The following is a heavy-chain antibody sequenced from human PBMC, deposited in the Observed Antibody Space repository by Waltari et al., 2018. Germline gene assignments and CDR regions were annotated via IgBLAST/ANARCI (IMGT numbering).Heavy chain of an antibody. J-gene: IGHJ4*02. Sequence: QVQLVQSGAEVKKPGSSVKVSCKASGGPFSTYTISWVRQAPGQGFEWMGRIIPILGIPDYAQKFQGRVTITADTSTSTAYMELSSLRSEDTAVYYCARDTPRDTVAGDWGQGTLVTVSS. CDR3: ARDTPRDTVAGD. CDR2: IIPILGIP. CDR1: GGPFSTYT. V-gene: IGHV1-69*08. D-gene: IGHD6-19*01.